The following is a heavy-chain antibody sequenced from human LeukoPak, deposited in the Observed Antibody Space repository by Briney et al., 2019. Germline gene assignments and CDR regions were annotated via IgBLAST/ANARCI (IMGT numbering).Heavy chain of an antibody. CDR1: GFTFSSYG. V-gene: IGHV3-23*01. J-gene: IGHJ6*03. Sequence: PGGTLRLSCAASGFTFSSYGMSWVRQAPGKGLEWVSAISGSGGSTYYADSVKGRFTISRDNSKNTLYLQMNSLRAEDTAVYYCAKVRYSGSWSIGDYYYYYMDVWGKGTTVTVSS. D-gene: IGHD6-13*01. CDR3: AKVRYSGSWSIGDYYYYYMDV. CDR2: ISGSGGST.